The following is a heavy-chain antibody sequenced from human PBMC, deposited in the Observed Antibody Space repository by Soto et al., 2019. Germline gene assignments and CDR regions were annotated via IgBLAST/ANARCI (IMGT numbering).Heavy chain of an antibody. J-gene: IGHJ6*02. CDR1: GYTFTSYG. CDR2: ISAYNCNT. Sequence: QVQLVQSGSEVKKPGASVKVSCKASGYTFTSYGISWVRQAPGQGLEWRGWISAYNCNTNYSQKLQGRVTLTKDTYPSTAYVELRRLRSYDRAFDYWARDRKLEDFWSGYFVDYSYGMDVWGPGTTVTVSS. V-gene: IGHV1-18*01. D-gene: IGHD3-3*01. CDR3: ARDRKLEDFWSGYFVDYSYGMDV.